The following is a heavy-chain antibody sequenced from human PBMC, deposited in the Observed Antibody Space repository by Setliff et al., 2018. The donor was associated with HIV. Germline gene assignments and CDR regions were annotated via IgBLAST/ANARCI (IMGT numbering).Heavy chain of an antibody. J-gene: IGHJ6*03. V-gene: IGHV3-30*04. CDR1: GFTFSSYA. D-gene: IGHD3-3*01. CDR3: ARSGYSGYYYYYMDV. CDR2: ISYDGSNK. Sequence: PGGSLRLSCAASGFTFSSYAMHWVRQAPGKGLEWVAVISYDGSNKYYADSVKGRFTISRDNSKNTLYLQMNSLRAEDTAVYYCARSGYSGYYYYYMDVWGKGTTVTVSS.